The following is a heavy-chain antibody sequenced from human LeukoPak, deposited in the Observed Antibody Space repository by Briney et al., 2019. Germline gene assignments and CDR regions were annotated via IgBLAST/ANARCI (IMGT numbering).Heavy chain of an antibody. D-gene: IGHD1-26*01. CDR3: AKDHVVGATLSYYYYYMDV. CDR1: RFTFSSYA. V-gene: IGHV3-23*01. Sequence: PGGSLRLSCAASRFTFSSYAMSWVRQAPGKGLEWVSAISGSGGSTYYADSVKGRFTISRDNSKNTLYLQMNSLRAEDTAVYYCAKDHVVGATLSYYYYYMDVWGKGTTVTVSS. J-gene: IGHJ6*03. CDR2: ISGSGGST.